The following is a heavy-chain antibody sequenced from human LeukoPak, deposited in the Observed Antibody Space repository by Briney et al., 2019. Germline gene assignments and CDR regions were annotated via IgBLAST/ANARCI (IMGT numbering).Heavy chain of an antibody. Sequence: RGSLRLSCAASWFTVSSNYMSLLRQAPEKGLEMGSVIYSGGSTYYADSVKGRFTISRHNSKNTPYLQLNSLRAEDTAVYYCARSKAVAATYSYYGMDVWGQGTTVTVSS. D-gene: IGHD6-19*01. V-gene: IGHV3-53*04. CDR2: IYSGGST. CDR3: ARSKAVAATYSYYGMDV. CDR1: WFTVSSNY. J-gene: IGHJ6*02.